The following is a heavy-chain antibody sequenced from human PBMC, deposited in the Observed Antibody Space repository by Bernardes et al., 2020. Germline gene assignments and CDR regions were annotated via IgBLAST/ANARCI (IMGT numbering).Heavy chain of an antibody. D-gene: IGHD6-13*01. Sequence: GGSLRLSCAASGFTFSSYSMNWVRQAPGKGLEWVSSISSSSSYIYYADSVKGRFTISRDNAKNSLYLQMNSLRAEDTAVYYCARGQEIAAVMFGWGQGTLVTVSS. V-gene: IGHV3-21*01. J-gene: IGHJ4*02. CDR1: GFTFSSYS. CDR3: ARGQEIAAVMFG. CDR2: ISSSSSYI.